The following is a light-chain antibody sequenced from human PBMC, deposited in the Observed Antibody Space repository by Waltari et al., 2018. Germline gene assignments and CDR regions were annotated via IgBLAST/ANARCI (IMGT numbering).Light chain of an antibody. J-gene: IGKJ2*01. CDR1: QSVLYSSNNKNY. CDR2: WAP. V-gene: IGKV4-1*01. CDR3: QQYYGPPFT. Sequence: DIVMTQSPDSLAVSLGARATVNCTSSQSVLYSSNNKNYLAWYPQQPGHPPKLLIYWAPTRESGVPDRFSGSGYGTDFTLTIASLQAEDVAVYYCQQYYGPPFTFGQGTKLEIK.